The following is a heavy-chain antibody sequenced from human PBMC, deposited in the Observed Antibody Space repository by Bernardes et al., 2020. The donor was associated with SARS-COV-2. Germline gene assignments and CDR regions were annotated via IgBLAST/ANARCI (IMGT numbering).Heavy chain of an antibody. CDR2: IYYSGST. CDR1: GGSVSTNYYY. V-gene: IGHV4-39*01. Sequence: SETLSLICAVSGGSVSTNYYYWGWIRQPPGKGLEWIGSIYYSGSTDYNPSLKGRVTISLDKSKNQFSLKLNSVTAADTAVYYCARRGDYWGQGTLVTVSS. CDR3: ARRGDY. D-gene: IGHD3-10*01. J-gene: IGHJ4*02.